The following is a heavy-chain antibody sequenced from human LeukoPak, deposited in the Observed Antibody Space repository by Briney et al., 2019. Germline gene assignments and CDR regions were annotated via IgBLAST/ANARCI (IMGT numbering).Heavy chain of an antibody. CDR1: GYTFTSYD. Sequence: ASVKVSCKASGYTFTSYDINWVRQATGQGLEWMGWMNPNSGNTGYAQKFQGRVTMTRNTSISTAYMELSSLRSEDTAVYYCALERITIYDGAFDIWGQGTMVTVSS. CDR3: ALERITIYDGAFDI. V-gene: IGHV1-8*02. J-gene: IGHJ3*02. D-gene: IGHD3-3*01. CDR2: MNPNSGNT.